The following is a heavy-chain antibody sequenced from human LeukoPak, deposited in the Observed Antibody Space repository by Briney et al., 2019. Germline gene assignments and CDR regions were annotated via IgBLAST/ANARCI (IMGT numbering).Heavy chain of an antibody. D-gene: IGHD3-16*01. CDR1: GFTFSDYY. Sequence: GGSLRLSCAASGFTFSDYYMSWIRQAPGKGLEWVSYISSSSSYTNDADSVKGRFTISRDNAKNSLYLQMNSLRAEDTAVYYCAREGAGTNYYYYYGMDVWGQGTTVTVSS. CDR2: ISSSSSYT. V-gene: IGHV3-11*06. J-gene: IGHJ6*02. CDR3: AREGAGTNYYYYYGMDV.